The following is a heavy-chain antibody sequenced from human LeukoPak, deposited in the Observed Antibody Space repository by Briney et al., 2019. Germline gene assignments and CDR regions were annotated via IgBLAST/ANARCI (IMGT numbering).Heavy chain of an antibody. V-gene: IGHV4-4*02. CDR1: GGSISNTNW. J-gene: IGHJ4*02. CDR2: ISLTGLT. D-gene: IGHD2-8*01. Sequence: SGTLSLTCGVPGGSISNTNWWSWARQPPGQGLEWIQQISLTGLTHYNPSLESRGTVSLDKSTNQLSLTLTSVTAADTAVYYCSRENGAFSPFGYWGQGTLVTVLS. CDR3: SRENGAFSPFGY.